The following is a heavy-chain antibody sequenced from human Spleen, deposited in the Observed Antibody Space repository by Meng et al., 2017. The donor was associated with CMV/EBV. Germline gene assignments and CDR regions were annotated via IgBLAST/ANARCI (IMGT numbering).Heavy chain of an antibody. CDR3: ARVKLQYYFDY. D-gene: IGHD1-1*01. J-gene: IGHJ4*02. CDR2: IYYSGST. Sequence: SETLSLTCTVSGYSISSGYYWGWIRQPPGKGLEWIGSIYYSGSTYYNPSLKSRVTISVDTSKNQFSLKLSSVTAADTAVYYCARVKLQYYFDYWGQGTLVTVSS. CDR1: GYSISSGYY. V-gene: IGHV4-38-2*02.